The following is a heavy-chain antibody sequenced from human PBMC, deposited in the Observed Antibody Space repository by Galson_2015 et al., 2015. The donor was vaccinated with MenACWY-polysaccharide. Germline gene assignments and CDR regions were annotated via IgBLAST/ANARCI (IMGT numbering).Heavy chain of an antibody. CDR1: GFTFSRYA. D-gene: IGHD2-2*01. CDR2: ISYDGTNK. V-gene: IGHV3-30-3*01. J-gene: IGHJ4*02. CDR3: AREYCSRTSCQTIDH. Sequence: SLRLSCAASGFTFSRYAMHWVRQAPGKGLEWVTIISYDGTNKYYADSVKGRFTISRVNSKNTLYLQMNSLRAEDTAVYYCAREYCSRTSCQTIDHWGQGTLVTVSS.